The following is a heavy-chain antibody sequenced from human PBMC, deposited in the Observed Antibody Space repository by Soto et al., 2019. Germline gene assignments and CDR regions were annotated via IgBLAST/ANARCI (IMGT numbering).Heavy chain of an antibody. V-gene: IGHV3-23*01. D-gene: IGHD6-6*01. CDR2: ISGSGGST. CDR3: AKVKYSSSSIHYYYGMDV. CDR1: GFTFSSYA. Sequence: GGSLRLSCAASGFTFSSYAMGWVRQAPGKGLEWVSGISGSGGSTYYADSVKGRFTISRDNSKNTLYLQMNSLRAEDTAVYYCAKVKYSSSSIHYYYGMDVWGQGTTVTVSS. J-gene: IGHJ6*02.